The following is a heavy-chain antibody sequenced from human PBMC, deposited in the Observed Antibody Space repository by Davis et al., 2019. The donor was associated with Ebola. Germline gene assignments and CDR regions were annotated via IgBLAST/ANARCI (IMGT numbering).Heavy chain of an antibody. D-gene: IGHD4-11*01. J-gene: IGHJ5*02. V-gene: IGHV1-46*01. CDR1: GYTFSSHY. CDR3: ARVLTTVTTGWFDP. CDR2: INPSGGST. Sequence: AASVKVSCKASGYTFSSHYMHWVRQAPGQGLEWMGKINPSGGSTGYAQKFQGRVTITADKSTSTAYMELSSLRSEDTAVYYCARVLTTVTTGWFDPWGQGTLVTVSS.